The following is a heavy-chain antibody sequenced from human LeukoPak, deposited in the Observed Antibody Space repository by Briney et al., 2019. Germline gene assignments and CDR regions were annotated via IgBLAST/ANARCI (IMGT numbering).Heavy chain of an antibody. CDR2: IYYGGST. Sequence: SETLSLTCSVSGDSINSNYWSWMRQPPGKGLEWIGYIYYGGSTNYNPSLKSRVSMSVDTSKNQLSLNLSSVTAADTAVYHCARLLAGCPGGRCRAHFDYWAREPWSPSPQ. CDR1: GDSINSNY. CDR3: ARLLAGCPGGRCRAHFDY. V-gene: IGHV4-59*01. D-gene: IGHD2-15*01. J-gene: IGHJ4*02.